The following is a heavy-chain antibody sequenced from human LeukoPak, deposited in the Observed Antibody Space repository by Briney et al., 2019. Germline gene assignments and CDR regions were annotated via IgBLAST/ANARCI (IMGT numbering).Heavy chain of an antibody. D-gene: IGHD2-8*01. V-gene: IGHV5-51*01. CDR1: GYRSTSYW. J-gene: IGHJ4*02. CDR3: ARRAVSRLAPLDY. CDR2: IYPGDSDS. Sequence: GASLKISCQGSGYRSTSYWIGWVRPMPGKGLEWMGIIYPGDSDSRYSPSFQGQVTISADKSISTAYLQWSSLKASDTAMYSCARRAVSRLAPLDYWGQGTLVTVSS.